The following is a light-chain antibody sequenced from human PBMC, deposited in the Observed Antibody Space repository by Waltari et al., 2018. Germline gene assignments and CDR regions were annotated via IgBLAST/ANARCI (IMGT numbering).Light chain of an antibody. CDR1: QTIAVY. CDR3: QQSYIAPVT. Sequence: DIQMTQSPSSLSASVGDKVTISCRASQTIAVYLNWYQQQPGKAPTLLIYAASTLLIGVPSRFSGFGSETEFTLTISSLQPEDFATYYCQQSYIAPVTFGQGTKVEIK. V-gene: IGKV1-39*01. CDR2: AAS. J-gene: IGKJ1*01.